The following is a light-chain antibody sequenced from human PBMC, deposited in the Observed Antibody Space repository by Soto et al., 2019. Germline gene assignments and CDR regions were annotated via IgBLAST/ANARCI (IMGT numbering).Light chain of an antibody. CDR2: EVS. Sequence: QSALTQPASVSGSPGQSITVSCTGTSSDIGSYNYVSWYQQKPGKAPKLMIYEVSNRPSGVSNRFSGSKSGNTASLTISGLQAEDESDYYCSSYTTTSARDFGTGTKVTVL. CDR1: SSDIGSYNY. CDR3: SSYTTTSARD. J-gene: IGLJ1*01. V-gene: IGLV2-14*01.